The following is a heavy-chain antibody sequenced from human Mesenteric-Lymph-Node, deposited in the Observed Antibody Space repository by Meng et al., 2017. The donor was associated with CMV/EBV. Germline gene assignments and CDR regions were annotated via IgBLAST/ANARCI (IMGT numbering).Heavy chain of an antibody. D-gene: IGHD6-19*01. CDR1: GFNLNSHG. J-gene: IGHJ4*02. Sequence: CEAFGFNLNSHGLHWVRQAPGKGLEWVALIWYDGSNTYYADSVKGRFTISKDNSRNTLYLQMNSLRAEDTAVYYCAKERFASGYFDYWGRAILVTVSS. CDR2: IWYDGSNT. V-gene: IGHV3-33*06. CDR3: AKERFASGYFDY.